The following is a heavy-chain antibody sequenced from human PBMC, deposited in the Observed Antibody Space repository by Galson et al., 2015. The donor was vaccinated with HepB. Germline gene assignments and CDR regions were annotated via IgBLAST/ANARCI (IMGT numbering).Heavy chain of an antibody. CDR2: IIPILGLS. J-gene: IGHJ5*02. V-gene: IGHV1-69*04. Sequence: SVQDSCKASEGTFNNYAFNWMRQAPGPGLVWMGRIIPILGLSNYAKKFRGRVTITADISTSAAYMQLSSVRSECTDVYYCARDPELGFGDPPYGDPINEGSWGQGTLVTVSS. CDR3: ARDPELGFGDPPYGDPINEGS. CDR1: EGTFNNYA. D-gene: IGHD3-10*01.